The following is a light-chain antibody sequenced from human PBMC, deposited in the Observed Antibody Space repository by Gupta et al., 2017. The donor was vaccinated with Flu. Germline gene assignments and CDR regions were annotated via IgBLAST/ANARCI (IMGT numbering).Light chain of an antibody. J-gene: IGLJ1*01. CDR1: TSNVGSNA. Sequence: QSVLAQPPSASGTPGQRVTITCSGITSNVGSNAVNWYQQVPGTSPKLLIYSSNQRPSGVPDRFAGSKSGTSASLAIRGLQSEDEADYYCAAWDDSLNGHYVFGTGTKVTVL. CDR2: SSN. V-gene: IGLV1-44*01. CDR3: AAWDDSLNGHYV.